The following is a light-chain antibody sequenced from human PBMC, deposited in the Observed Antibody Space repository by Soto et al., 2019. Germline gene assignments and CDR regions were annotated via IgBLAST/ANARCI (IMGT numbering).Light chain of an antibody. Sequence: QSALTQPASVSGSPGQSITISCTGTSSDIGGYNYVSWYQQHPGKAPKLMIYEVSNRPSGVSYRFSGSKSGNTASLTISGLQAVDEADYYCSSYTSTRSYVFGTGTKLTVL. CDR1: SSDIGGYNY. J-gene: IGLJ1*01. CDR3: SSYTSTRSYV. V-gene: IGLV2-14*01. CDR2: EVS.